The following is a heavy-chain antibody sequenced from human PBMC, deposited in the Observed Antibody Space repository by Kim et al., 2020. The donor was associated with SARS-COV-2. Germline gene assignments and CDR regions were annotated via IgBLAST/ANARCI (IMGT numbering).Heavy chain of an antibody. CDR2: ISWNSGSI. D-gene: IGHD3-10*01. V-gene: IGHV3-9*01. CDR1: GFTFDDYA. J-gene: IGHJ4*02. CDR3: AKDMSLGESLPSVDH. Sequence: GGSLRLSCAASGFTFDDYAMHWVRQAPGKGLEWVSGISWNSGSIGYADSVKGRFTISRDNAKNSLYLQMNSLRAEDTALYYCAKDMSLGESLPSVDHWGQGTLVTVSS.